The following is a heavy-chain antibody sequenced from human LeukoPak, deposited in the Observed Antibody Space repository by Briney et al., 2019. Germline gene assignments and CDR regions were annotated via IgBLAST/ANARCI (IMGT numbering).Heavy chain of an antibody. V-gene: IGHV5-51*01. D-gene: IGHD2-21*01. CDR1: GYSFTSYW. CDR2: IYPGDSDI. Sequence: GESLKISCKGSGYSFTSYWVGWVRQMPGKGLEWMGIIYPGDSDIRYSPSFQGQVTISADKSISTAYLQWSSLKASDTAIYYCARVAYRVPNSFFDCWGQGALVTVSS. J-gene: IGHJ4*02. CDR3: ARVAYRVPNSFFDC.